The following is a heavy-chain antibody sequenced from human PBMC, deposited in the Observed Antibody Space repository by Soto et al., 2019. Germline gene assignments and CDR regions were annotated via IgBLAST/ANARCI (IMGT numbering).Heavy chain of an antibody. V-gene: IGHV4-39*01. Sequence: SETLSLTCTVSGGSISSSSYYWGWIRQPPGKGLEWIGSIYYSGSTYYNPSLKSRVTISVDTSKNQFSLKLSSVTAADTAVYYCARTQVAAATSYYYYYGMDVWGQGTTVTVSS. D-gene: IGHD2-15*01. J-gene: IGHJ6*02. CDR1: GGSISSSSYY. CDR3: ARTQVAAATSYYYYYGMDV. CDR2: IYYSGST.